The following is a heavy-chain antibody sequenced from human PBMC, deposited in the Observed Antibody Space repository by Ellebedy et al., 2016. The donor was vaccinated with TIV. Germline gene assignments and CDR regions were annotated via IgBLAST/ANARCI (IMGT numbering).Heavy chain of an antibody. CDR1: GFTFSSYA. Sequence: GGSLRLSXAASGFTFSSYAMSWVRQAPGKGLEWVSAISGSGGSTYYADSVKGRFTISRDNSKNTLYLQMNSLRAEDTAVYYCAKVRYGSSGWYEGVHFDYWGQGTLVTVSS. D-gene: IGHD6-19*01. CDR2: ISGSGGST. CDR3: AKVRYGSSGWYEGVHFDY. J-gene: IGHJ4*02. V-gene: IGHV3-23*01.